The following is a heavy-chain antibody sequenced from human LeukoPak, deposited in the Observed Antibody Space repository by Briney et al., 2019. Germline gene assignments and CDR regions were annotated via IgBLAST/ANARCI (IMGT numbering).Heavy chain of an antibody. CDR3: ARRVDNIEAFDI. CDR2: IYHGDSDT. Sequence: KPGGSLRLSCKASGYSFTSYCIHWVRQIPGKGLEWMAIIYHGDSDTRYSPSFQGQVTISADKSISTAYLQWGSLKASDTAMYYCARRVDNIEAFDIWGQGTMVTVSS. V-gene: IGHV5-51*01. CDR1: GYSFTSYC. J-gene: IGHJ3*02. D-gene: IGHD1-14*01.